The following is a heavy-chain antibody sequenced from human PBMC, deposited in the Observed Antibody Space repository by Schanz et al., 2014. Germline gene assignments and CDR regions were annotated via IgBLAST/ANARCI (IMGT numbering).Heavy chain of an antibody. D-gene: IGHD3-22*01. Sequence: QVQLQESGPGLVKPSETLSLTCTVSGGSMSSFYWNWIRQPAGKGLEWIGRISTSGSTNYNPSLRSRVSMSIGTSKAHFSLRLGSLTAADTAVYYCATWRGDDSGGHGQFDYWGQGALVTVSS. CDR3: ATWRGDDSGGHGQFDY. CDR1: GGSMSSFY. V-gene: IGHV4-4*07. J-gene: IGHJ4*02. CDR2: ISTSGST.